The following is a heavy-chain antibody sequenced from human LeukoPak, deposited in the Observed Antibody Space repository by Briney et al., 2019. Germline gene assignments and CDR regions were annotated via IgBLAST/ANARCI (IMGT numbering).Heavy chain of an antibody. J-gene: IGHJ6*04. V-gene: IGHV4-4*07. Sequence: PSETLSLTCTVSGASINKDYWAWIRQPAGMGLEWIGRIHPSGITHQNPSLRGRVTMSIDASKNQFSLNLSSVTAADTAVYYCVRDEYRDVWGKGTTVTVSS. CDR1: GASINKDY. D-gene: IGHD2/OR15-2a*01. CDR3: VRDEYRDV. CDR2: IHPSGIT.